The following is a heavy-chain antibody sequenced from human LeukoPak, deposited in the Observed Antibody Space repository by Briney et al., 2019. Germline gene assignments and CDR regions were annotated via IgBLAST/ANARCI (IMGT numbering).Heavy chain of an antibody. CDR3: AKQRNGYCSSTSCYANYFDY. D-gene: IGHD2-2*03. CDR1: GFTFSSYA. Sequence: PGVSLRLSCAASGFTFSSYAMNWVRQAPGKGLEWVSAISGSGGSTYYADSVKGRFTISRDNSKNTLYLQMNSLRAEDTAVYYCAKQRNGYCSSTSCYANYFDYWGQGTLVTVSS. J-gene: IGHJ4*02. CDR2: ISGSGGST. V-gene: IGHV3-23*01.